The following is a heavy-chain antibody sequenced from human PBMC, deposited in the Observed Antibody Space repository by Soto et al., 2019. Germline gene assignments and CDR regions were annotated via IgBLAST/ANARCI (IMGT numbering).Heavy chain of an antibody. CDR3: ARDRAVVVPAAMYY. CDR1: GYTFTSYA. V-gene: IGHV1-3*01. Sequence: ASVKVSCKASGYTFTSYAMHWVRQAPGQGLEWMGRINAGNGNTNYAQKFQGRVTITADKSTSTAYMELSSLRSEDTAVYYCARDRAVVVPAAMYYWGQGTLVTVSS. J-gene: IGHJ4*02. CDR2: INAGNGNT. D-gene: IGHD2-2*01.